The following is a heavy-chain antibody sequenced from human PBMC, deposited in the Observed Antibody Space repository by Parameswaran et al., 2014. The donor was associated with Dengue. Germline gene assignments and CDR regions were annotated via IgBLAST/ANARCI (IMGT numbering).Heavy chain of an antibody. CDR2: TYYRSKWYN. J-gene: IGHJ5*02. V-gene: IGHV6-1*01. Sequence: WIRQSPSRGLEWLGRTYYRSKWYNDYAVSVKSRITINPDTSKNQFSLQLNSVTPEDTAVYYCAREGGITMVQGVIITYWFDPWGQGTLVTVSS. D-gene: IGHD3-10*01. CDR3: AREGGITMVQGVIITYWFDP.